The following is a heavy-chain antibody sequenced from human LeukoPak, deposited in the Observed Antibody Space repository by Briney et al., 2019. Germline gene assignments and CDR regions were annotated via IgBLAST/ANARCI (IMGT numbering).Heavy chain of an antibody. CDR1: GFTFSSYG. J-gene: IGHJ4*02. CDR2: ISGSGGST. CDR3: AREKLLWFGELLKNFDY. Sequence: GGSLRLSCAASGFTFSSYGVNWVRQAPGKGLEWVSAISGSGGSTYYADSVKGRFTISRDNSKNTLYLQMNSLRAEDTAVYYCAREKLLWFGELLKNFDYWGQGTLVTVSS. V-gene: IGHV3-23*01. D-gene: IGHD3-10*01.